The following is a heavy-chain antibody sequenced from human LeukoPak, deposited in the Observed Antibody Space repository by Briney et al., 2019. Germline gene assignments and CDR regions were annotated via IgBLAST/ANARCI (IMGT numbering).Heavy chain of an antibody. D-gene: IGHD3-10*01. Sequence: QPGGSLRLSCAAAGYTFSSYAMSWVRQAPGKGLEWVAYISGGGIGTYYADAVKGRFTISRDNSKNTMYVQMNSLRDDDTAVYFCAKGSGSGTHLPSARFDYWGQGTTVTVSS. CDR2: ISGGGIGT. CDR3: AKGSGSGTHLPSARFDY. J-gene: IGHJ4*02. CDR1: GYTFSSYA. V-gene: IGHV3-23*01.